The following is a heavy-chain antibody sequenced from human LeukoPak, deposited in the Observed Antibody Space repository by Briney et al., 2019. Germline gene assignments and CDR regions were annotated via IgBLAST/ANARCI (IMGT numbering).Heavy chain of an antibody. CDR1: GFTFSNAW. V-gene: IGHV3-15*01. D-gene: IGHD3-16*01. CDR2: IKSKTDGGTT. J-gene: IGHJ4*02. Sequence: GGSLRLSCAASGFTFSNAWMSWVRQAPGKGLEWVGRIKSKTDGGTTDYAAPVKGRFTISRDDSKNTLYLQMNSLKTEDTAVYYCTTVGPQGHGGYFDYWGQGTLVTVSS. CDR3: TTVGPQGHGGYFDY.